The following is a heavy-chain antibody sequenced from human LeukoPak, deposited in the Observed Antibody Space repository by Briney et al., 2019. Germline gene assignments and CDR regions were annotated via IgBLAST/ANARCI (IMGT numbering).Heavy chain of an antibody. CDR3: AKGLGYYDSGESYYYGMDV. CDR1: GFTFSSYG. CDR2: ISYDESNK. Sequence: GGSLRLSCAASGFTFSSYGIHWVRQPPGKGLEWVAVISYDESNKYAGSVKGRFTISRDNSKNTLYLQMNSLRAEDTAVYYCAKGLGYYDSGESYYYGMDVWGQGTTVTVSS. J-gene: IGHJ6*02. D-gene: IGHD3-10*01. V-gene: IGHV3-30*18.